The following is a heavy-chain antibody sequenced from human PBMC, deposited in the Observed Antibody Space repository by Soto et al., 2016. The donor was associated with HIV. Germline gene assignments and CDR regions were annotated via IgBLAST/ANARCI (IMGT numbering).Heavy chain of an antibody. D-gene: IGHD3-22*01. V-gene: IGHV3-23*01. CDR2: ISSSGGST. Sequence: EVQLLESGGGLVQPGGSLRLSCAASGFTFSSYAMSWVRQAPGKGLEWVSAISSSGGSTYYADSVKGRFTISRDNSKNTLYLQMNSLRAEDTAVYYCAKEYDSSGYYYDAFDIWGQGTMVTVSS. J-gene: IGHJ3*02. CDR1: GFTFSSYA. CDR3: AKEYDSSGYYYDAFDI.